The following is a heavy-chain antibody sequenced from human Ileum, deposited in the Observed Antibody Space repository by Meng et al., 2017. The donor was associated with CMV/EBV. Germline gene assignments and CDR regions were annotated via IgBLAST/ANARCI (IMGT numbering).Heavy chain of an antibody. CDR3: AKGVNSMTTGGDY. D-gene: IGHD4-17*01. Sequence: EMQLLESGGGLVQPGGSLRLSCAASGFTFANYAMTWVRQTPGKGLEWVSALSASGATTYYADSLKGRFTISRDNSDNTLFLQMNSLRADDTAVYYGAKGVNSMTTGGDYWGRGTLVTVSS. CDR1: GFTFANYA. CDR2: LSASGATT. J-gene: IGHJ4*02. V-gene: IGHV3-23*01.